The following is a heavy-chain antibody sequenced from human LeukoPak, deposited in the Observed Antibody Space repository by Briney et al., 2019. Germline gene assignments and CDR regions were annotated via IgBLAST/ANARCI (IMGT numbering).Heavy chain of an antibody. CDR2: IYYSGTT. D-gene: IGHD2-15*01. Sequence: SETLSLTCSVSGGSISSRNYYWGWIRQPPGKKLEWIGSIYYSGTTNYSPSFKSRVTISVDTSKNQFSLRLSSVTAADTAVYYCAREPRSPGGRGRPFDFWGQGTLVTVSS. CDR1: GGSISSRNYY. CDR3: AREPRSPGGRGRPFDF. J-gene: IGHJ4*02. V-gene: IGHV4-39*07.